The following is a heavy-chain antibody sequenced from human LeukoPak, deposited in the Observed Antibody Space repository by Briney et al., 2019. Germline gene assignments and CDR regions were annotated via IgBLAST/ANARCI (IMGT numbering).Heavy chain of an antibody. J-gene: IGHJ4*02. CDR3: ARDTITVTTPYFDY. Sequence: SVKVSCTASGFTFTSSAVQWVRQARGQRLEWIGWIVVGSGNTNYAQKFQERVTITRDMSTSTAYMELSSLGSDDTAFYYCARDTITVTTPYFDYWGQGTLVTVSS. CDR2: IVVGSGNT. D-gene: IGHD4-17*01. CDR1: GFTFTSSA. V-gene: IGHV1-58*01.